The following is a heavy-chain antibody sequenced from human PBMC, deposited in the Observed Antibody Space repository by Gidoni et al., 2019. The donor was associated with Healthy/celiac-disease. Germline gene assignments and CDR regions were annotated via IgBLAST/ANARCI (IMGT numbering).Heavy chain of an antibody. CDR1: GYTFPSYY. CDR3: ARDGGRIQHIGEVGDYYGSGSYYNVPDY. CDR2: INPSGGRT. J-gene: IGHJ4*02. V-gene: IGHV1-46*01. D-gene: IGHD3-10*01. Sequence: QVQLVQSGAEVKKPGASVKVSCKASGYTFPSYYMHWVRQAPGQGLAWMGIINPSGGRTSYAQKFQGRVTMTRDTSTSTVYMELSSLRSEDTAVYYCARDGGRIQHIGEVGDYYGSGSYYNVPDYWGQGTLVTVSS.